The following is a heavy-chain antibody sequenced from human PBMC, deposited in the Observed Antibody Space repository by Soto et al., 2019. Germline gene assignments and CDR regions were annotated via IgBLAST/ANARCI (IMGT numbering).Heavy chain of an antibody. J-gene: IGHJ4*02. V-gene: IGHV3-23*01. D-gene: IGHD3-3*01. CDR2: ISTGGGTT. CDR1: GFTFSDYA. CDR3: VRGWRDVDY. Sequence: EVQLLESGGGVVQSGGSLRLSCAASGFTFSDYAMTWVRQAPGKGLDWVSSISTGGGTTYYADSVKGRFTVSRDNSKNALYLQPNSLRAEDTAVYFCVRGWRDVDYWGQGTLVTVSS.